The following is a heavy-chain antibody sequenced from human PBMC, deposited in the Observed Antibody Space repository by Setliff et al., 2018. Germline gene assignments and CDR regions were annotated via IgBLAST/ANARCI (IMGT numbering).Heavy chain of an antibody. CDR3: ARQGGRLFDN. V-gene: IGHV4-34*01. CDR1: DGSFSDYY. J-gene: IGHJ4*02. Sequence: PSETLSLTCAVYDGSFSDYYWSWIRQPPGKGLEWIGEINHYGSTKYKSSLKSRVTISVDTSKNQFSLKVSSVTAADTAVYYCARQGGRLFDNWGQGTLVTVSS. CDR2: INHYGST.